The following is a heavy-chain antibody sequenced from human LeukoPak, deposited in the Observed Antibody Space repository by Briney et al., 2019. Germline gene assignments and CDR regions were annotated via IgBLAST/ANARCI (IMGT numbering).Heavy chain of an antibody. CDR2: IYYSGST. CDR1: GGSISSSSYY. Sequence: IPSETLSLTCTVSGGSISSSSYYWGWIRQPPGKGLEWIGSIYYSGSTYYNPSLKSRVTISVDTSKNQFSLKLSSVTAADTAVYYCARFSGTQWLVHSTSAFDIWGQGTMVTVSS. CDR3: ARFSGTQWLVHSTSAFDI. D-gene: IGHD6-19*01. V-gene: IGHV4-39*07. J-gene: IGHJ3*02.